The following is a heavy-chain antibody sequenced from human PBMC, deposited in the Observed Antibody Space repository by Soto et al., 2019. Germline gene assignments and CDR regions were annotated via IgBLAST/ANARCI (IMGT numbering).Heavy chain of an antibody. CDR2: IVVGSGNT. CDR1: GFTFTSSA. J-gene: IGHJ3*02. Sequence: QMQLVQSGPEVKKPGTSVKVSCKASGFTFTSSAVQWVRQARGQRLEWIGWIVVGSGNTNYAQKFQERVTITRDMSTSTAYMELSSLRSEDTAVYYCAAAQDQYYYDSRGYDAFDIFGQGTMVTVSS. D-gene: IGHD3-22*01. CDR3: AAAQDQYYYDSRGYDAFDI. V-gene: IGHV1-58*01.